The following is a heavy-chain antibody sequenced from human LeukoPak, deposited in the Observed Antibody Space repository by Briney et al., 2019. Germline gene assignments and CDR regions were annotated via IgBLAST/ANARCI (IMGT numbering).Heavy chain of an antibody. J-gene: IGHJ4*02. D-gene: IGHD6-25*01. V-gene: IGHV6-1*01. CDR2: TYYKSKWYN. CDR1: GXSVSSNSSA. CDR3: ARQYNSACDY. Sequence: PSQTLSLTCVISGXSVSSNSSAWNWIRQSPSRGLEWLGRTYYKSKWYNDYAVSVKSRITINPDTSKNQFSLHLNSVTPEDTAVYYCARQYNSACDYWGQGTLVTVSS.